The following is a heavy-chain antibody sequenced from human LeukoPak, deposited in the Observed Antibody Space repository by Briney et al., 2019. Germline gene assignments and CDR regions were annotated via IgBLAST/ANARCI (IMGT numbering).Heavy chain of an antibody. J-gene: IGHJ4*02. CDR1: GFSFSSAW. CDR2: IKSKTDGGTT. Sequence: GGSLRLSCAASGFSFSSAWMSWVRRAPGKGLEWVGLIKSKTDGGTTDYAAPVKGRFTVSRDDSENMLYLQMNNLKTEDTAVYYCATTSYGSGSLWGQGTLVSVSS. V-gene: IGHV3-15*01. CDR3: ATTSYGSGSL. D-gene: IGHD3-10*01.